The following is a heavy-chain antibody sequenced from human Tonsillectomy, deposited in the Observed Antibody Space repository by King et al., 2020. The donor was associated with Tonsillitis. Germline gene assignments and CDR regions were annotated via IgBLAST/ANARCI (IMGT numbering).Heavy chain of an antibody. D-gene: IGHD6-19*01. CDR2: TYYRSKWYN. J-gene: IGHJ4*02. CDR3: ARDWLGQWLALPFDY. CDR1: GDSVSSNSAA. V-gene: IGHV6-1*01. Sequence: VQLQQSGPGLVKPSQTLSLTCAISGDSVSSNSAAWNWSRQSPSRGVEWLGRTYYRSKWYNDYAVAVKSRITISPDTSKNQFSLQLNSVTPEDTAVYYFARDWLGQWLALPFDYWGQGTLVTVSS.